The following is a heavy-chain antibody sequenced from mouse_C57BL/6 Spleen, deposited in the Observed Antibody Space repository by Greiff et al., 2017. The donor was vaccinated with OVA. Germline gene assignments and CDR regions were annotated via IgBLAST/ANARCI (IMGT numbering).Heavy chain of an antibody. CDR2: ISSGSSTI. V-gene: IGHV5-17*01. CDR3: ARVYYYGSSYGAMDY. J-gene: IGHJ4*01. D-gene: IGHD1-1*01. CDR1: GFTFSDYG. Sequence: EVQGVESGGGLVKPGGSLKLSCAASGFTFSDYGMHWVRQAPEKGLEWVAYISSGSSTIYYADTVKGRFTISRDNAKNTLFLQMTSLRSDDTAMYYCARVYYYGSSYGAMDYWGQGTSVTVSS.